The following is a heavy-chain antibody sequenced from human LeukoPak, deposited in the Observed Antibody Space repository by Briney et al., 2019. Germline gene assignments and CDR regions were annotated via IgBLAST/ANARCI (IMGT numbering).Heavy chain of an antibody. CDR2: IYYSGST. Sequence: SETLSLTCTVSGGSISSSSYYWGWIRQPPGKGLEWIGSIYYSGSTYYNPSLKSRVTISVDTSKNQFSLKPSSVTAADTAVYYCASLTMVRGVIYWGQGTLVTVSS. J-gene: IGHJ4*02. CDR1: GGSISSSSYY. V-gene: IGHV4-39*07. CDR3: ASLTMVRGVIY. D-gene: IGHD3-10*01.